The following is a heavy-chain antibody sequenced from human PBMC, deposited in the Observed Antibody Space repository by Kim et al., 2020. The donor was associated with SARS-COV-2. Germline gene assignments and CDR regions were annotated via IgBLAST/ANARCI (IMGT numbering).Heavy chain of an antibody. V-gene: IGHV3-30*04. D-gene: IGHD1-7*01. CDR3: ARDLQTYDFQTTGYFDS. CDR2: ISYDGTDK. J-gene: IGHJ4*02. CDR1: GFTFRNYA. Sequence: GGSLRLSCAASGFTFRNYAMHWVRQSPGKGLEWVAFISYDGTDKYYADSVKGRFIISRDNSKNTLYLQMHSLRPEDTAVYYCARDLQTYDFQTTGYFDSWGQGALVTVSS.